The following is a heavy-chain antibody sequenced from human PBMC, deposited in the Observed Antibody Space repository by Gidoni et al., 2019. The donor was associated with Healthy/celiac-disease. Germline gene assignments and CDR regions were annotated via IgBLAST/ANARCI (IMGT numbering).Heavy chain of an antibody. J-gene: IGHJ4*02. CDR1: GGSISSYY. V-gene: IGHV4-59*08. Sequence: QVQLQESGPGLVKPSETLSLTCTVSGGSISSYYWSWIRQPPGKGLEWIGYIYYSGSTNYNPSLKSRVTISVDTSKNQFSLKLSSVTAADTAVYYCARRYSSSWFGYFDYWGQGTLVTVSS. CDR2: IYYSGST. CDR3: ARRYSSSWFGYFDY. D-gene: IGHD6-13*01.